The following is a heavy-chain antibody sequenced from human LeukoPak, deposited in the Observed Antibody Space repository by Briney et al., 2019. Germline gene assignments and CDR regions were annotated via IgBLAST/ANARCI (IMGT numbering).Heavy chain of an antibody. CDR2: IRYNGSNK. V-gene: IGHV3-30*02. Sequence: PGGSLRLSCAASGFTFSSYGMHWVRQAPGKGLEWVAFIRYNGSNKYYADSVKGRFTISRDNSKNTLYLQMNSLRAEDTAVYYCAKDQSRRVRFLEWLLFYWGQGTLVTVSS. J-gene: IGHJ4*02. D-gene: IGHD3-3*01. CDR1: GFTFSSYG. CDR3: AKDQSRRVRFLEWLLFY.